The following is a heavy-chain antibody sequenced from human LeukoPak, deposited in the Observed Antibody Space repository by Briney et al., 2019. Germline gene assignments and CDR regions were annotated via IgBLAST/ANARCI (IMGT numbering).Heavy chain of an antibody. J-gene: IGHJ4*02. V-gene: IGHV7-4-1*02. Sequence: ASVKVSCKASGYTFTSYAMNWVRQAPGQGLEWMGWINTNTGNPTYAQGFTGRFVFSLDTSVSTAYLQISSPKAEDTAVYYCARDGNYYDSSGYHDYWGQGTLVTVSS. CDR2: INTNTGNP. CDR3: ARDGNYYDSSGYHDY. D-gene: IGHD3-22*01. CDR1: GYTFTSYA.